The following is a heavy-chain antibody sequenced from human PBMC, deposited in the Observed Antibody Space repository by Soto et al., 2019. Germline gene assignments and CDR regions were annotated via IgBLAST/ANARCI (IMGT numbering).Heavy chain of an antibody. Sequence: LRLSCAASGFTFSSYGMHWVRQAPGKGLEWVAVIWYDGSNKYYADSVKGRFTISRDNSKNTLYLQMNSLRAEDTAVYYCARDSYYDSSGPFDYWGQGTLVTVSS. J-gene: IGHJ4*02. CDR3: ARDSYYDSSGPFDY. V-gene: IGHV3-33*01. CDR2: IWYDGSNK. CDR1: GFTFSSYG. D-gene: IGHD3-22*01.